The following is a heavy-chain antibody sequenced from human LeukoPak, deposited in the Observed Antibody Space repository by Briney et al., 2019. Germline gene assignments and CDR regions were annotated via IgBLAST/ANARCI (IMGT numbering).Heavy chain of an antibody. V-gene: IGHV1-46*01. CDR2: INPSGGST. D-gene: IGHD3-10*01. J-gene: IGHJ4*02. CDR1: GYTLTSYY. CDR3: ATEFAPYYYGLGSAALYY. Sequence: ASVKLSCKASGYTLTSYYMHWVRQAPGQGLEWMGIINPSGGSTSYTQKFQGRVTMTRDTSTSTVYMELSSLRSEHTAVYYCATEFAPYYYGLGSAALYYCGQGTLVTVSS.